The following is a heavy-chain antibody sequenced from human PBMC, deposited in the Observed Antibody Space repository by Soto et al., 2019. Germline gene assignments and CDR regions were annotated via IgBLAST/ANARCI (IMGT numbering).Heavy chain of an antibody. J-gene: IGHJ3*02. CDR3: ATDRGWLVLSDAFDI. CDR2: IKSKTDGGTT. D-gene: IGHD6-19*01. CDR1: GFTFSNAW. Sequence: PGGSLRLSCSASGFTFSNAWMNWFRQAPGKGLEWVGRIKSKTDGGTTDYAAPVKGRFTISRDDSKNTLFLQMNSLKTEDTAVYYCATDRGWLVLSDAFDIWGQGTMVSVSS. V-gene: IGHV3-15*01.